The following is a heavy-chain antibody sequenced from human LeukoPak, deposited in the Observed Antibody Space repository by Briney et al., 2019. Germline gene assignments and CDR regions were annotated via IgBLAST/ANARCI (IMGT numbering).Heavy chain of an antibody. V-gene: IGHV3-23*01. CDR2: ISGSGDST. CDR3: AKSKPYYYGSGSYYKNPFDY. J-gene: IGHJ4*02. D-gene: IGHD3-10*01. CDR1: GFTFSNYG. Sequence: GGSLRLSCAASGFTFSNYGMHWVRQAPGEGLEWVSAISGSGDSTYYADSVKGRFTISRDNSKNTLYLQMSSLRAEDTAVYYCAKSKPYYYGSGSYYKNPFDYWGQGTLVTVSS.